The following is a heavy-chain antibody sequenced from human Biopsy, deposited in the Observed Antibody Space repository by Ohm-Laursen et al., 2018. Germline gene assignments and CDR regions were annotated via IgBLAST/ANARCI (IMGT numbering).Heavy chain of an antibody. V-gene: IGHV1-2*02. D-gene: IGHD6-19*01. CDR1: GFSFTGYY. CDR3: ALQSVAQMKNFDY. J-gene: IGHJ4*02. CDR2: ISPKSGGT. Sequence: SVKVSCKASGFSFTGYYIHWVRQAPGQGLEWMGWISPKSGGTNYAQKFQGNITMTKNTSMSTAYMEMSRLRSDDTAVYYCALQSVAQMKNFDYWGQRTLSPSPQ.